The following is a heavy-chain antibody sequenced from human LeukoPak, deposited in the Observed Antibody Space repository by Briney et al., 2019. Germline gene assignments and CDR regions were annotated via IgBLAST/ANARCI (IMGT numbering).Heavy chain of an antibody. CDR2: IYPGDSDT. CDR1: GYSFTSYW. CDR3: ARRGYDLLTAVAGTIGWYFDY. J-gene: IGHJ4*02. V-gene: IGHV5-51*01. D-gene: IGHD6-19*01. Sequence: GESLKISCKGSGYSFTSYWIGWVRQMPGKGLEWMGIIYPGDSDTRYSPSFQGQVTISADKSISTAYLQWSSLKASDTTMYYCARRGYDLLTAVAGTIGWYFDYWGQGTLVTVSS.